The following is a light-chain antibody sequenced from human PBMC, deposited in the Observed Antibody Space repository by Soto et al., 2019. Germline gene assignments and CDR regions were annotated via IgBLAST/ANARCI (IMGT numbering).Light chain of an antibody. J-gene: IGKJ5*01. CDR1: QSVTGSY. V-gene: IGKV3-11*01. CDR3: QQRADWPIT. Sequence: IVVTQSPGTLSLSPGGRATLSCRPSQSVTGSYLAWYQQKPGQAPRLLIYDASNRATGIPARFSGSGSGTDFTLTISSLEPDDFAVYYCQQRADWPITFGQGTRLEIK. CDR2: DAS.